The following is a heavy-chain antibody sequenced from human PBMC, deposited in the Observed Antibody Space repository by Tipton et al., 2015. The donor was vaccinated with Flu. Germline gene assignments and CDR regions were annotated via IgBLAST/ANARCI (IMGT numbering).Heavy chain of an antibody. V-gene: IGHV4-39*02. J-gene: IGHJ5*02. CDR3: ARRDYSNYVSDPKNWFDP. CDR2: IFYSGNS. Sequence: TLSLTCAVSGDSIRSSNHYWGWIRQPPGKGLEWIGNIFYSGNSNHNPSLKSRVTMSVDTSKNHFSLKLSSVTAADTAVYYCARRDYSNYVSDPKNWFDPCGQGTLVTGCS. D-gene: IGHD4-11*01. CDR1: GDSIRSSNHY.